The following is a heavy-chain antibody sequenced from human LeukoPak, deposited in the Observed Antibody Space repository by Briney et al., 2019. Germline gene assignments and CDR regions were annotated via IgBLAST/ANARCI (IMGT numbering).Heavy chain of an antibody. CDR1: GFTFSSYE. D-gene: IGHD3-10*02. CDR2: ISSSGSTI. Sequence: GGSLRLSCAASGFTFSSYEMNWVRQAPGKGLEWVSYISSSGSTIYYADSVKGRFTISRDDAKNSLYLQMNSLRADDTAVYYCAELGITMIGGVWGKGTTVTISS. V-gene: IGHV3-48*03. CDR3: AELGITMIGGV. J-gene: IGHJ6*04.